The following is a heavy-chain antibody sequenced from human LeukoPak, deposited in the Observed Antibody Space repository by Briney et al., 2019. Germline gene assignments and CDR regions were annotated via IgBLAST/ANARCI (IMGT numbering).Heavy chain of an antibody. CDR1: GFTFSTYS. V-gene: IGHV3-48*04. CDR2: IGSSSSPM. CDR3: ARWAGRGTMIGVHDAFDI. D-gene: IGHD3-22*01. Sequence: GGSLRLSCAASGFTFSTYSMNWVRQAPGRGLEWVSYIGSSSSPMYYADSVKGRFTISRDNAKNSLYLQMNSLRAEDTAVYYCARWAGRGTMIGVHDAFDIWGQGTMVTVSS. J-gene: IGHJ3*02.